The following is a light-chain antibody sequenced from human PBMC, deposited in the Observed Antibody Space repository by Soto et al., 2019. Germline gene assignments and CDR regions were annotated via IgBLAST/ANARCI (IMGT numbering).Light chain of an antibody. V-gene: IGKV3D-20*02. CDR3: HHRSKWPYT. Sequence: EIVLTQSPGTLSLSPGERATLSCRASQRVNNGFLAWYQQKPGQAPRLLIYGASRRATGIPDRFSGSGSETDFSLTISRLEPEDFAVYFCHHRSKWPYTLGPGTKVDIK. J-gene: IGKJ2*01. CDR2: GAS. CDR1: QRVNNGF.